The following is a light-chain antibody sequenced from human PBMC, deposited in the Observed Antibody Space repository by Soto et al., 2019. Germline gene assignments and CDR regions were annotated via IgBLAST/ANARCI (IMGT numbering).Light chain of an antibody. CDR2: KVS. Sequence: DVVMTQSPLSLPVTLGQPASISFRSSPSLVHSDGNTYLNWFQQRPGQSPRRLIYKVSNRDSGVPERFSGRGSGTDFTLKISRVEAEDVGVYYCMQGIHPFTGGPGTKVDIK. J-gene: IGKJ3*01. V-gene: IGKV2-30*02. CDR3: MQGIHPFT. CDR1: PSLVHSDGNTY.